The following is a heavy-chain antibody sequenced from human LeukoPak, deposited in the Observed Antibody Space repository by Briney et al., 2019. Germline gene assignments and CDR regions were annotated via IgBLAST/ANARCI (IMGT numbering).Heavy chain of an antibody. CDR3: ARDLQAMYFQD. CDR2: IGHAGNSI. J-gene: IGHJ4*02. CDR1: GFNFGVFG. V-gene: IGHV3-33*01. D-gene: IGHD3-9*01. Sequence: GPSLRLSCVTSGFNFGVFGMHWVRQAPGKGLEWVAVIGHAGNSIYYGDSVKGRFTITRDNSKNTLFLQMSSLTAEDTAVYYCARDLQAMYFQDWGQGALVTVAS.